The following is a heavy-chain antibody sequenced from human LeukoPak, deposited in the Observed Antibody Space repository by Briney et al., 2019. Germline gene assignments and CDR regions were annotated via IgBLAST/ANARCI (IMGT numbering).Heavy chain of an antibody. D-gene: IGHD2-15*01. J-gene: IGHJ3*02. CDR2: IYPGDSDT. CDR1: GYSFTSYW. CDR3: ARRGYCSGGSCFSHAFDI. V-gene: IGHV5-51*01. Sequence: GESLKISCKGSGYSFTSYWIGWVRQMPGKGPEWMGIIYPGDSDTRYRPSFQGQVTISADKSTSTAYLQWSSLKASDTAMYYCARRGYCSGGSCFSHAFDIWGQGTMVTVSS.